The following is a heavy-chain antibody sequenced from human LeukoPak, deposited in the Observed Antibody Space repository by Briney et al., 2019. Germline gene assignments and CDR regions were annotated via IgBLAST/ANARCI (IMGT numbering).Heavy chain of an antibody. Sequence: SVKVSCKASGGTFSSYAISWVRQAPGQGLEWMGRIIPVLGIANYAQKFQGRVTITADKSTSTAYMELSSLRSEDTAVYYCAREGYSGSYYVFSAHAFDIWGQGTMVTVSS. CDR2: IIPVLGIA. D-gene: IGHD1-26*01. V-gene: IGHV1-69*04. CDR3: AREGYSGSYYVFSAHAFDI. J-gene: IGHJ3*02. CDR1: GGTFSSYA.